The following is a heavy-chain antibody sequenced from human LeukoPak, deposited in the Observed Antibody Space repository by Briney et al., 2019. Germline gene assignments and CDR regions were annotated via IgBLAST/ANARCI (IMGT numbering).Heavy chain of an antibody. J-gene: IGHJ6*04. V-gene: IGHV4-59*01. CDR2: IYYSGST. Sequence: PSETLSLTCTVSGGSISSYYWSWIRQPPGKGLEWIGYIYYSGSTNYNPSLKSRVTISVDTSKNQFSLKLSSVTAADTAVYYCARDRIAAAGTYYYYYGMDVRGKGTTVTVSS. CDR3: ARDRIAAAGTYYYYYGMDV. CDR1: GGSISSYY. D-gene: IGHD6-13*01.